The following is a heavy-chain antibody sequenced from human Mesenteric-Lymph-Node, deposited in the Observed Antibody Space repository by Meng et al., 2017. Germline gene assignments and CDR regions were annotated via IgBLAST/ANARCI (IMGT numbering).Heavy chain of an antibody. D-gene: IGHD2/OR15-2a*01. J-gene: IGHJ1*01. V-gene: IGHV1-69*08. CDR2: IIPILGIA. CDR3: ARDSMGLDFQH. CDR1: GGTFSSYT. Sequence: VHLVQSGAEGEKPGSSVKDSCKASGGTFSSYTIRWVRQAPGQGLEWMGRIIPILGIANYAQKCQGRVTITADKSTSTAYMELSSLRSEDTAVYYCARDSMGLDFQHWGQGTLVTVSS.